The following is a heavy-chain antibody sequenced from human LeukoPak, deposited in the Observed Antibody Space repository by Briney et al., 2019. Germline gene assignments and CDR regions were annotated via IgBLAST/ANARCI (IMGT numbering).Heavy chain of an antibody. V-gene: IGHV1-2*02. CDR1: GYTFTGYY. D-gene: IGHD6-19*01. J-gene: IGHJ6*03. CDR2: INPNSGGT. Sequence: ASVKVSCKASGYTFTGYYMHWVRQAPGQGLEWMGWINPNSGGTNYEQKFQGRVTMTRDTSISTAYMELSRLRSDDTAVYYCARDAGWYSHYYYMDVWGKGTTVTISS. CDR3: ARDAGWYSHYYYMDV.